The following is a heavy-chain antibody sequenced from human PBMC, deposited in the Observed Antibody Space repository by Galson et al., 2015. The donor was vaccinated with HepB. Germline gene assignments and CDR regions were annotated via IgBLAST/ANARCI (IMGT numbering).Heavy chain of an antibody. D-gene: IGHD2-15*01. CDR2: INAGNGNT. CDR3: ARGLGQYCSGGSCYGGFDY. J-gene: IGHJ4*02. V-gene: IGHV1-3*01. CDR1: GYTFTSYA. Sequence: SVKVSCKASGYTFTSYAMHWVRQAPGQRLEWMGWINAGNGNTKYSQKFQGRVTITRDTSASTAYMELSSLRSEDTAVYYCARGLGQYCSGGSCYGGFDYWGQGTLVTVSS.